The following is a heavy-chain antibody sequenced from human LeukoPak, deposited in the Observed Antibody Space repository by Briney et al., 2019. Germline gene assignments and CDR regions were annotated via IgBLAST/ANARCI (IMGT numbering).Heavy chain of an antibody. Sequence: SETLSLTCTVSGGSISSSSYYWGWIRQPPGKGLEWIGSIYYSWSTYYNPSLKRRATISVDTSKNQFSLKLSSVTAADTAVYYCARQGDDYGDYTNWFDPWGQGTLVTVSS. V-gene: IGHV4-39*01. CDR2: IYYSWST. J-gene: IGHJ5*02. D-gene: IGHD4-17*01. CDR3: ARQGDDYGDYTNWFDP. CDR1: GGSISSSSYY.